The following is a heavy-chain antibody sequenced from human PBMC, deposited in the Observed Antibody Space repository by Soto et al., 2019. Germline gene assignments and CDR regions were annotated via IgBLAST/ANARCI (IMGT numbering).Heavy chain of an antibody. Sequence: QVQLVQSGAEVKKPGASVKGSCKASGYTFTNYGISWVRQAPGQGLEWMGWISAYNGNTNYAQKLQGRATMTTVTSTSPSYMELRSLRFDHTAVYYCVRDSSYGLVFDYWGQGTLVTVSS. V-gene: IGHV1-18*01. D-gene: IGHD5-12*01. CDR2: ISAYNGNT. CDR1: GYTFTNYG. CDR3: VRDSSYGLVFDY. J-gene: IGHJ4*02.